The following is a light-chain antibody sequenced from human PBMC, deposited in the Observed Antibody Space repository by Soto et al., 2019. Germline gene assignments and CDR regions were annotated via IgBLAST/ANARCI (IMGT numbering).Light chain of an antibody. J-gene: IGKJ1*01. CDR1: QSVSSN. CDR2: GAS. V-gene: IGKV3-15*01. CDR3: QQYNNWPPWT. Sequence: EIVMTQSPATLSVSPGERATLSCRASQSVSSNLAWYQQKPGQAPRLLIYGASTRSTGIPARFSGSGSGTEFTPTTSSLPSEDCAVYYCQQYNNWPPWTFGQGTKVEIK.